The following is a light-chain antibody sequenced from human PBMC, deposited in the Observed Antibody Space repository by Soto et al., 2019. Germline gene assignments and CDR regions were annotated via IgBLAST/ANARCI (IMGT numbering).Light chain of an antibody. CDR2: AAS. Sequence: DIQMTQSPSSLSASVGDRVTITCRAKESVTSYVNWYQQKPGKAPKLLIYAASSLQSGVPARFSGSGSVTDFTLTISGLQPEDFATYYCQQSYSKWTFGQGTKVEIK. V-gene: IGKV1-39*01. J-gene: IGKJ1*01. CDR1: ESVTSY. CDR3: QQSYSKWT.